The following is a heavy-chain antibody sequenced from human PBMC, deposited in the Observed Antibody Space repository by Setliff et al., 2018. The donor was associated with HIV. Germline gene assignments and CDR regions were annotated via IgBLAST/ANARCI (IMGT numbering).Heavy chain of an antibody. V-gene: IGHV1-2*02. CDR3: ATPHPHSGHYGADY. CDR1: GYTLTDYY. J-gene: IGHJ4*02. CDR2: VNPHDGGT. Sequence: ASVKVSCKASGYTLTDYYVQWVRQAPGQGLEWMGWVNPHDGGTYYAQILEGRVTMTRDTSTSTAYMELSSLRSEDTAVYYCATPHPHSGHYGADYWGQGTLVTVSS. D-gene: IGHD3-10*01.